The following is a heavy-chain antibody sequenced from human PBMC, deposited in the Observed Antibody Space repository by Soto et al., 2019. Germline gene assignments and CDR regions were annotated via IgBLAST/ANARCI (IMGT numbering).Heavy chain of an antibody. J-gene: IGHJ6*03. CDR1: GGSFSGYY. V-gene: IGHV4-34*01. Sequence: SETLSLTCAVYGGSFSGYYWSWIRQPPGKGLEWIGEINHSGSTNYNPSLKSRVTISVDTSKNQFSLKLSSVTAADTAVYYCSGARVANYYYYYYMDVWGKGTTVTVSS. CDR2: INHSGST. CDR3: SGARVANYYYYYYMDV. D-gene: IGHD5-12*01.